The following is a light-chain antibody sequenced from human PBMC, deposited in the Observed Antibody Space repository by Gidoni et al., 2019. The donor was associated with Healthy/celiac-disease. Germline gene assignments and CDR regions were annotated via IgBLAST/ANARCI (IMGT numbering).Light chain of an antibody. J-gene: IGKJ4*01. CDR1: Y. V-gene: IGKV1-8*01. CDR2: AAS. Sequence: AIRMTQSPSSLSASTGDSYLAWYQQKPGKAPKLLIYAASTLQSGVPSRFSGSGSGTDFTLTISCLQSEDFATYYCQQYYSYPITFXGXTKVEIK. CDR3: QQYYSYPIT.